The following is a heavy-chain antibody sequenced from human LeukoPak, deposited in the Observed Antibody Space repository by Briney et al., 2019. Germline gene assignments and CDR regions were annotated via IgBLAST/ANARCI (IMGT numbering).Heavy chain of an antibody. CDR1: GGSISSSSYY. J-gene: IGHJ4*02. Sequence: SETLSLTCTVSGGSISSSSYYWGWIRQPPGKGLEWIGSIYYSGSTYYNPSLKSRVTISVDTSKNQFSLKLSSVTAADTAVYYCARPIFPQYGDPPAGFDYWGQGTLVTVSS. CDR3: ARPIFPQYGDPPAGFDY. CDR2: IYYSGST. V-gene: IGHV4-39*01. D-gene: IGHD4-17*01.